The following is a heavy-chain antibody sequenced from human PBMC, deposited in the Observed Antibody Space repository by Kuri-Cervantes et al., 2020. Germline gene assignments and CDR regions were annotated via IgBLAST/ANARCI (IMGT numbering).Heavy chain of an antibody. J-gene: IGHJ3*02. D-gene: IGHD2/OR15-2a*01. CDR1: GFTFSKYW. CDR2: IKQDGSQK. CDR3: ARERMFLKGDAFDI. V-gene: IGHV3-7*01. Sequence: GGSLRLSCSASGFTFSKYWMTWIRQHPGKRLEWVANIKQDGSQKYYQDSVKGRFTISRDNTKNSLYLQMNSLRAEDTAVYYCARERMFLKGDAFDIWGQGAMVTVSS.